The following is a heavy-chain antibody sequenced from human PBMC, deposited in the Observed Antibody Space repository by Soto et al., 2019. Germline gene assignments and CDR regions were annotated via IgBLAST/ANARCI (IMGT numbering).Heavy chain of an antibody. J-gene: IGHJ4*02. Sequence: QVQLVESGGGVVQPGRSLRLSCAASGFTFSSYAMHWVRQAPGKGLEWVAVISYDGTNKYYADSVKGRFTISRDDSKNTLYLQMNSLRAEDTAVYYCARVGSYHDFPYWGQGTLVTVSS. D-gene: IGHD3-3*01. V-gene: IGHV3-30-3*01. CDR2: ISYDGTNK. CDR1: GFTFSSYA. CDR3: ARVGSYHDFPY.